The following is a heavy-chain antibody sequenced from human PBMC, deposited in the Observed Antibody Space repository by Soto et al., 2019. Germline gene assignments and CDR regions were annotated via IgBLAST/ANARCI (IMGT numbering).Heavy chain of an antibody. CDR1: GFDSSYYW. V-gene: IGHV3-74*01. CDR3: ARGPRPSSAGTGAY. CDR2: IDPDGTTT. D-gene: IGHD1-1*01. J-gene: IGHJ1*01. Sequence: GGSLRLSCALSGFDSSYYWIQWFRQSPGKGLEWVSRIDPDGTTTNYADSVKGWFSVSRDNAKKTIYLQMNSLTADDTALYYCARGPRPSSAGTGAYWGQGTLVTVS.